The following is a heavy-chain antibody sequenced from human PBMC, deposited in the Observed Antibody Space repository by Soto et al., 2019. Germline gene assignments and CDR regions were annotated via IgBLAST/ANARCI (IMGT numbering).Heavy chain of an antibody. CDR2: ISGSGGST. V-gene: IGHV3-23*01. Sequence: EVQLLESGGGLVQPGGSLRLSCAASGFTFSNYAMNWVRQAPGKGLEWVSVISGSGGSTYYADSVKGRFTISRDNSKNTLYRQMNSLRAEDTAVYYCAKRATGTDFDYWGQGTLVTVSS. J-gene: IGHJ4*02. CDR3: AKRATGTDFDY. CDR1: GFTFSNYA. D-gene: IGHD1-1*01.